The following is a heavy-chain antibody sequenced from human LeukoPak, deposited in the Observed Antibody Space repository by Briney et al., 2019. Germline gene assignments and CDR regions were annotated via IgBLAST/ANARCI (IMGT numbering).Heavy chain of an antibody. CDR3: ARGNGRLGSGYYFFDY. Sequence: ASVKVSCKASGGTFSSYAISWVRQAPGQGLEWMGRIIPILGIANYAQKFQGRVTITADKSTSTAYMELSSLRSEDTAVYYCARGNGRLGSGYYFFDYWGQGTLVSVSS. V-gene: IGHV1-69*04. D-gene: IGHD3-22*01. CDR1: GGTFSSYA. CDR2: IIPILGIA. J-gene: IGHJ4*02.